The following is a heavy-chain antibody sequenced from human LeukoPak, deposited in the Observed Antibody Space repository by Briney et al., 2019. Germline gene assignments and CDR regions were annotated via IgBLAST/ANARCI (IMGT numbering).Heavy chain of an antibody. CDR1: GFTFSSYA. CDR2: INGSGGST. D-gene: IGHD3-10*01. CDR3: AKVSGPPRFY. V-gene: IGHV3-23*01. Sequence: GGSLRLSCAASGFTFSSYAMSWVRQAPGKGLEWVSAINGSGGSTYYADSVKGRFSISRDSSKNTLYLQMNSLRAEDTAVYYCAKVSGPPRFYWGQGTLVTVSS. J-gene: IGHJ4*02.